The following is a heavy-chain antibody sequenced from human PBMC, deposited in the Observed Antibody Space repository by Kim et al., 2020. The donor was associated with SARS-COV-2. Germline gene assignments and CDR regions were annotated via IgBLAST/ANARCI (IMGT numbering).Heavy chain of an antibody. J-gene: IGHJ4*02. D-gene: IGHD3-16*01. V-gene: IGHV4-59*01. CDR1: GGTISSYY. CDR2: VHHSGRT. CDR3: AREKGGTYESYYFDN. Sequence: SETLSLTCTVSGGTISSYYWSWIRQPPGKPLEWIGFVHHSGRTTYNPSRKSRVSISMDTSQNQFSLTLNSVTAADTAVYYCAREKGGTYESYYFDNWGQG.